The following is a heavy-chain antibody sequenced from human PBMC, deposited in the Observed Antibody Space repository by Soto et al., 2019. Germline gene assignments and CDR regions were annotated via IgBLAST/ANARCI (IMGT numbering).Heavy chain of an antibody. V-gene: IGHV3-48*02. D-gene: IGHD3-10*01. CDR3: ARGTSLGYYSYGMDV. J-gene: IGHJ6*02. CDR2: ISGSSETK. Sequence: GGSLRLSCAASGFSLSSHSVNWVRQAPGKGLEWISYISGSSETKYNADSVKGRFTTSRDNAKNVVYLQMNSLRDEDTALYYCARGTSLGYYSYGMDVWGQGTTVTVSS. CDR1: GFSLSSHS.